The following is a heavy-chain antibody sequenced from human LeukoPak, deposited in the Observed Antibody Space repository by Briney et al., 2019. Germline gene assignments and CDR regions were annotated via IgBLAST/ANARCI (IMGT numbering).Heavy chain of an antibody. Sequence: ASVKVSCKASGYTFTSYGISWVRQAPGQGLEWMGWISAYNGNTNYAQKLQGRVTMTTDTSTSTAYMELRSLRSDDTAVYYCARDDSSSFYYHYGMDLWGQGTTVTVSS. CDR3: ARDDSSSFYYHYGMDL. V-gene: IGHV1-18*01. D-gene: IGHD6-6*01. J-gene: IGHJ6*02. CDR2: ISAYNGNT. CDR1: GYTFTSYG.